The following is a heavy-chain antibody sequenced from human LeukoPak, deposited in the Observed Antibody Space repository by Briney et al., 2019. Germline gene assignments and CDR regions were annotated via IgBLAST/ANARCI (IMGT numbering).Heavy chain of an antibody. CDR1: GFTFSSYS. J-gene: IGHJ4*02. D-gene: IGHD3-10*01. CDR2: ISSSSYI. Sequence: GGSLRLSCAASGFTFSSYSMNWVRQAPGKGLEWVSSISSSSYIYYADSVKGRFTISRDNAKNSLYLQMNSLRAEDTAVYYCARGFLAYYYGSGSPFDYWGQGTLVTVSS. V-gene: IGHV3-21*01. CDR3: ARGFLAYYYGSGSPFDY.